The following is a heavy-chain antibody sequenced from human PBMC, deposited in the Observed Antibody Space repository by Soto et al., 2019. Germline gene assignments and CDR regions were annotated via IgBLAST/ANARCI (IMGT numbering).Heavy chain of an antibody. CDR1: GYTVTSYG. V-gene: IGHV1-18*01. D-gene: IGHD4-17*01. Sequence: QVQLVQSGAEVKKRGASVKVSCKASGYTVTSYGTRWVRQAPGQGLEWMGWISAYNGNTNYAQKLQGRVTMTTDTSTSTAYMELRSLRSDDTAVYYCATSAPVTPFDYWGQGTLVTVSS. J-gene: IGHJ4*02. CDR2: ISAYNGNT. CDR3: ATSAPVTPFDY.